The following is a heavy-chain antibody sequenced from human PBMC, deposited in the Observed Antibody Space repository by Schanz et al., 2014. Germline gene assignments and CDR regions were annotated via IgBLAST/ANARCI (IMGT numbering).Heavy chain of an antibody. CDR2: IIPVLAIA. V-gene: IGHV1-69*02. D-gene: IGHD5-18*01. J-gene: IGHJ6*02. CDR1: GGTFSSYT. CDR3: ARGPSQGYSYGHNIGAYYYGMDV. Sequence: QVQLVQSGAEVKKPGSSVKVSCTASGGTFSSYTISWIRQAPGQGLEWMGRIIPVLAIADYAQKFQGRVTITSDKSTSTASMELSSLRSEDTAVYYCARGPSQGYSYGHNIGAYYYGMDVWGQGPTVTVSS.